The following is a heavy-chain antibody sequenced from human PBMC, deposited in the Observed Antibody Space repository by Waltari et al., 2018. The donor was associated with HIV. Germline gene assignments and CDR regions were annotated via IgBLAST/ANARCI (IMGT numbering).Heavy chain of an antibody. CDR2: ISGSGDTV. Sequence: QVHLVESGGGLVKPGGSLRLSCAAAGFTFSAYYITWIRQAPGRGLEWISYISGSGDTVHYTDSVKGRFTFSRDNAKNSLYLQMNSLRAEDAAVYYCARGNNWNDSPYYYYGMDVWGQGTTVTVSS. V-gene: IGHV3-11*01. D-gene: IGHD1-1*01. CDR3: ARGNNWNDSPYYYYGMDV. J-gene: IGHJ6*02. CDR1: GFTFSAYY.